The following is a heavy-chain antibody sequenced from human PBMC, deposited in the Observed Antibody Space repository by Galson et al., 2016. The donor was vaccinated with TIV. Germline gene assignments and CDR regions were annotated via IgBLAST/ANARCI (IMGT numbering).Heavy chain of an antibody. Sequence: QSGAEVKKPGESLRIFCQGSGYRFTSYWISWVRQVPGKGLEWMGRIDPADSEINYSPPFRGHVTFSADKSINTAYLQWSSLKASDTAMYYYASLNWNYGKSHYYYDMDVWGQGTTVTVSS. D-gene: IGHD1-7*01. J-gene: IGHJ6*02. V-gene: IGHV5-10-1*01. CDR3: ASLNWNYGKSHYYYDMDV. CDR1: GYRFTSYW. CDR2: IDPADSEI.